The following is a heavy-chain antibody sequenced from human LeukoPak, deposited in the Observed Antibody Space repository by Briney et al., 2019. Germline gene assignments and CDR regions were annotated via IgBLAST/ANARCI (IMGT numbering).Heavy chain of an antibody. CDR3: ASGIPGWSIGYSGNYWLHAFDI. CDR2: INHSGST. CDR1: GGSFSGYY. D-gene: IGHD1-26*01. Sequence: SETLSLTCAVYGGSFSGYYWSWIRQPPGKGLEWIGEINHSGSTNYNPSLKSRVIISGETSKNQFSLNLSSVTAADTAVYYCASGIPGWSIGYSGNYWLHAFDIWGQGTMVTVSS. V-gene: IGHV4-34*01. J-gene: IGHJ3*02.